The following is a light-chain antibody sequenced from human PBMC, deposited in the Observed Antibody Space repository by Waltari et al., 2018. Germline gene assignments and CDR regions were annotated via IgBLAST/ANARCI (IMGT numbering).Light chain of an antibody. CDR1: QGIGSY. V-gene: IGKV1-9*01. J-gene: IGKJ4*01. Sequence: DIQLTQSPSFLSASFVYRFTITCRASQGIGSYLAWYQQKPGKAPTLLIYAASTLQSGVPSRFSGSYSGTEFTLTISSLQPEDFASYFCQQLHSYPRTFGGGTKMEI. CDR3: QQLHSYPRT. CDR2: AAS.